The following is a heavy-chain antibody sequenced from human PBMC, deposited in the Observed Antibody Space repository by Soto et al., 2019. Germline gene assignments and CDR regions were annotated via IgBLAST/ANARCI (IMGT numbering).Heavy chain of an antibody. CDR3: ARVGGWGGIEGGYYYYGMDV. V-gene: IGHV4-31*03. J-gene: IGHJ6*02. CDR2: IYCSGST. D-gene: IGHD2-15*01. CDR1: GGSISSGSYY. Sequence: SETLSLTCTVSGGSISSGSYYWSWIRQHPGKGLEWIGYIYCSGSTYYNPSLKSRVTISVDTSKNQFSLKLSSVTAADTAVYYCARVGGWGGIEGGYYYYGMDVWGQGTTVKSP.